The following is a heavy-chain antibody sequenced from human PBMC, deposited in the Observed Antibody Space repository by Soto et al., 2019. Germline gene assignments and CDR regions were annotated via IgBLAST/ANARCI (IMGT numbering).Heavy chain of an antibody. CDR3: ARESVLGGRHYYYYMDV. V-gene: IGHV1-8*01. D-gene: IGHD2-15*01. J-gene: IGHJ6*03. CDR1: GYTFTSYD. CDR2: MNPNSGNT. Sequence: ASVKVSCKASGYTFTSYDINWVRQATGQGLEWMGWMNPNSGNTGYAQKFQGRVTMTRNTSISTAYMELSSLRSDDTAVYYCARESVLGGRHYYYYMDVWGKGTTVTVSS.